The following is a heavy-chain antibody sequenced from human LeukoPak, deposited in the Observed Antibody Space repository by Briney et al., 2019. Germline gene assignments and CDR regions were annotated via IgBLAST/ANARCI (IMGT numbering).Heavy chain of an antibody. CDR3: ARHEAVVATMKWFDP. Sequence: SQTLSLTCTVSGGSISSLDHYWSWIRQPPGKGLEWIGYIYYRGSTTYSPSLKSRVTISVDTSKNQFSLRLSSVTAADTAVYYCARHEAVVATMKWFDPWGQGTLVTVSS. CDR1: GGSISSLDHY. V-gene: IGHV4-30-4*01. CDR2: IYYRGST. D-gene: IGHD2-21*02. J-gene: IGHJ5*02.